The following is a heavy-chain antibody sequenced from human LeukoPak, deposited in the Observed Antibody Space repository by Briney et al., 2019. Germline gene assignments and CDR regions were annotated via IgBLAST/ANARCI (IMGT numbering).Heavy chain of an antibody. Sequence: PGGSLRLSCAASGFTFSKFAMHWVRQAPGKGLEWVAVISYDGSNKYYADSVKGRFTISRDNSKNTLYLQMNSLRAEDTAVYYCAKDSLFLGELSSYFDYWGQGTLVTVSS. V-gene: IGHV3-30*18. CDR3: AKDSLFLGELSSYFDY. J-gene: IGHJ4*02. CDR2: ISYDGSNK. CDR1: GFTFSKFA. D-gene: IGHD3-16*02.